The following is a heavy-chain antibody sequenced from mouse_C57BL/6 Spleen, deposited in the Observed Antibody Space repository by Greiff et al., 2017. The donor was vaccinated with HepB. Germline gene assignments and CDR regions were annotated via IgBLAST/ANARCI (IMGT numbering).Heavy chain of an antibody. CDR1: GYTFTSYW. J-gene: IGHJ3*01. V-gene: IGHV1-59*01. CDR3: ARIYGSSLAWFAY. Sequence: QVQLQQPGAELVRPGTSVKLSCKASGYTFTSYWMHWVKQRPGQGLEWIGVIDPSDSYTNYNQKFKGKATLTVDTSSSTAYMQLSSLTSEDSAVYYCARIYGSSLAWFAYWGQGTLVTVSA. D-gene: IGHD1-1*01. CDR2: IDPSDSYT.